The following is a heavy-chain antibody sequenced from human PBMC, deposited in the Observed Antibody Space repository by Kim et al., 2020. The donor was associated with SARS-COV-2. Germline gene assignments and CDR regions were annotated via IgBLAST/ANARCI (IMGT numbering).Heavy chain of an antibody. Sequence: GSEKYYLDTVKGRCTFSRDNARNSVSLQMNILTAEDTAVYYCARGRGADYWGQGTLVTVSS. CDR3: ARGRGADY. V-gene: IGHV3-7*01. D-gene: IGHD3-10*01. J-gene: IGHJ4*02. CDR2: GSEK.